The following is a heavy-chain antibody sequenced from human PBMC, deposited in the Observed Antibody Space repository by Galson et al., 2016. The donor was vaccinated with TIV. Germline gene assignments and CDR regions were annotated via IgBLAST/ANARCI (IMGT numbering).Heavy chain of an antibody. V-gene: IGHV3-74*01. CDR1: GFTFSGYL. J-gene: IGHJ4*02. CDR2: INSDGSTT. D-gene: IGHD3-10*01. Sequence: SLRLSCAASGFTFSGYLMHWVRQVPGKGLVWVSRINSDGSTTSYADSVEGRFTVSGDNASNTLFLQMNIMTADDTAVYYCAIGPFYYCSGSSFYLDYWGQGTLVTVSS. CDR3: AIGPFYYCSGSSFYLDY.